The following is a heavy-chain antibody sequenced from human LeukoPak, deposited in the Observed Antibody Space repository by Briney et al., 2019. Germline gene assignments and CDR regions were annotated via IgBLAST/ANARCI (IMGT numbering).Heavy chain of an antibody. CDR3: AREYSSSSGKNAFDV. Sequence: SETLSLTCTASGGSISTYYWSLIRQPAGKGLEWIGRIYASGNTNYNPSLKSRVTMSLDTSKNQFSLRLTSVTAADTAVYYCAREYSSSSGKNAFDVWGQGTMVTVSS. J-gene: IGHJ3*01. V-gene: IGHV4-4*07. CDR2: IYASGNT. D-gene: IGHD6-6*01. CDR1: GGSISTYY.